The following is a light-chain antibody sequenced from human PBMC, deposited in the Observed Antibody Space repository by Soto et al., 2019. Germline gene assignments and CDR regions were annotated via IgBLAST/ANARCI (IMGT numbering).Light chain of an antibody. CDR1: NSNIGNND. V-gene: IGLV1-47*02. CDR2: VDD. J-gene: IGLJ1*01. CDR3: AAWDDSLSAFV. Sequence: QSALTQPPSASGTPGQRVTISCSGSNSNIGNNDVYWYRHLPGTAPRLLIYVDDQRPSGVPDRFSGSKSGTSASLAISGLRSDDEADYYCAAWDDSLSAFVFATGTKVTV.